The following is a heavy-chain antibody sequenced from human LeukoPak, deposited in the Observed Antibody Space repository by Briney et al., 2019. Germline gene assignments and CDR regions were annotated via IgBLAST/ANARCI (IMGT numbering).Heavy chain of an antibody. J-gene: IGHJ4*02. CDR1: GFTFSSYA. Sequence: GGSLRLSCAASGFTFSSYAMHWVRQAPGKGLEWVSTFTAGGATTYNPDAVKGRFTISRDNSKNALYLQMNTLRAEDTAVYYCAKRPYSNSGPFDYWGQGTLVTVSS. D-gene: IGHD3-10*01. CDR3: AKRPYSNSGPFDY. V-gene: IGHV3-23*01. CDR2: FTAGGATT.